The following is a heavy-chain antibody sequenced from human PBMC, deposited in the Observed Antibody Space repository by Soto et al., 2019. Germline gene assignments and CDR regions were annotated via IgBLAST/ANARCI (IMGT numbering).Heavy chain of an antibody. D-gene: IGHD5-12*01. CDR1: GGSISSSSYY. V-gene: IGHV4-39*01. J-gene: IGHJ4*02. CDR3: VQWLRGDYFDY. CDR2: IYYSGST. Sequence: QLQLQESGPGLVKPSETLSLTCTVSGGSISSSSYYWGWIRQPPGKGLEWIGSIYYSGSTYYNPSLKSRVTISVDTSKNQFSLKLSSVTAADTAVYYCVQWLRGDYFDYWGQGTLVTVSS.